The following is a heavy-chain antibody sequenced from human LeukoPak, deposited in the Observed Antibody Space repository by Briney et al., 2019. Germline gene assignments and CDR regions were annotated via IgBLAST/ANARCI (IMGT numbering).Heavy chain of an antibody. CDR3: AIDCSGGSCLPPFDY. J-gene: IGHJ4*02. CDR2: INPNSGGT. CDR1: GYTLTGYY. D-gene: IGHD2-15*01. Sequence: ASVKVSCKASGYTLTGYYMHWVRQAPGQGLEWMGWINPNSGGTNYAQKFQGRVTMTRDTSISTAYMELSRLRSDDTAVYYCAIDCSGGSCLPPFDYWGQGTLVTVSS. V-gene: IGHV1-2*02.